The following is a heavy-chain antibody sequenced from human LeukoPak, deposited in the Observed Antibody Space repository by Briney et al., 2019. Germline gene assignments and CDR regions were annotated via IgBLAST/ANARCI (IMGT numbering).Heavy chain of an antibody. CDR1: GASISSSNR. V-gene: IGHV4-4*02. D-gene: IGHD3-22*01. J-gene: IGHJ4*02. Sequence: PSETLSLTCAVSGASISSSNRWSWVRQPPGKGLEWIGEIYLGGSTNYNPSLKSRVTISVDRSKNQFSLKLNSATAAGTAVYYCARAYFYDSSGYYFDYWGQGALVTVSS. CDR3: ARAYFYDSSGYYFDY. CDR2: IYLGGST.